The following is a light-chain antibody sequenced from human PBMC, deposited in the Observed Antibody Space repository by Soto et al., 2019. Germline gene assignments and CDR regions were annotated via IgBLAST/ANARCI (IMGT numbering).Light chain of an antibody. CDR1: SSNIWGNS. V-gene: IGLV1-51*01. Sequence: QYVLTQPPSVSAAPGQKVTISCSGSSSNIWGNSVSWYQQLPGTAPKLLIYDDNKRPSGIPDRFSGSKSGTSATLGITGFQTGDEAAYSCGSWDSSLSAYVFGTGTKVTVL. J-gene: IGLJ1*01. CDR3: GSWDSSLSAYV. CDR2: DDN.